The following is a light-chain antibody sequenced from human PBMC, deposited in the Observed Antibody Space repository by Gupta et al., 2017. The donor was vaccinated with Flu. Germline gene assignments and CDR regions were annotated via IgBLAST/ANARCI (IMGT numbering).Light chain of an antibody. V-gene: IGLV3-1*01. CDR3: QAWDTNVVVV. CDR2: QDD. Sequence: SFDLTQPPSVSVSPGQTASVTCSGHKLGKTTVSWYQKKSGQSPMLVVYQDDRRPSGVPERFSGSNSGDTATLTISGTQETDEADYYCQAWDTNVVVVFGGGTKLTVL. J-gene: IGLJ2*01. CDR1: KLGKTT.